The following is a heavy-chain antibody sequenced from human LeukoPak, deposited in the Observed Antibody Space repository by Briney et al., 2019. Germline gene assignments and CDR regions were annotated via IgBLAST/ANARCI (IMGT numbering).Heavy chain of an antibody. J-gene: IGHJ4*02. CDR1: GFTFSSYW. CDR3: AKAQNDYGNLYCFDY. CDR2: ISGSGGST. V-gene: IGHV3-23*01. Sequence: GGSLRLSCAASGFTFSSYWMSLVRQAPEKGLEWVSSISGSGGSTYYADSVKGRFTISRDNSKNTLYLQMNSLRAEDTAVYYCAKAQNDYGNLYCFDYWGQGTLVTVSS. D-gene: IGHD4-17*01.